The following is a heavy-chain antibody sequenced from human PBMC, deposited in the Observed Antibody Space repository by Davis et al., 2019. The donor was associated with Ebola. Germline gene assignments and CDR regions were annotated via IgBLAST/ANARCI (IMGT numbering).Heavy chain of an antibody. CDR3: ARSVWFGEILSYGMDV. Sequence: GESLKISCTASGFTFSSYSTHWVRQAPGKGLEWVATISHDGSEKHYVDSVKGRFTISRDNAKNSLYLQMNSLRAEDTAVYYCARSVWFGEILSYGMDVWGKGTAVTVSS. CDR1: GFTFSSYS. D-gene: IGHD3-10*01. CDR2: ISHDGSEK. V-gene: IGHV3-7*01. J-gene: IGHJ6*04.